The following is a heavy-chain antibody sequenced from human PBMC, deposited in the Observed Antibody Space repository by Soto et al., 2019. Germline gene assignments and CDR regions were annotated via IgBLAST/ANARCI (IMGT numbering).Heavy chain of an antibody. Sequence: SETLSLTCAVYGGSFSGYYWSWIRQPPGKGLEWIGEINHSGSTNYNPSLKSRVTISVDTSKNQFSLKLSSVTAADTAVYYCATSIVGATYRGDYWGQGTLVTVSS. CDR1: GGSFSGYY. D-gene: IGHD1-26*01. V-gene: IGHV4-34*01. CDR3: ATSIVGATYRGDY. CDR2: INHSGST. J-gene: IGHJ4*02.